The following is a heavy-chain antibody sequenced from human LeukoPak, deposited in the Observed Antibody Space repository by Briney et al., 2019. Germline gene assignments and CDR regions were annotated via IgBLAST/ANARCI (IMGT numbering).Heavy chain of an antibody. Sequence: GGSLRLSCAASGFTFSNSAMSWVRQAPGKGLEWVSTLSGSGITTYYADSVKGRFAISRDNSKNTLYLQMNSLRAEDTAVYYCAKGIYSGGWSYFDYWATEPWSPSPQ. D-gene: IGHD6-19*01. CDR1: GFTFSNSA. V-gene: IGHV3-23*01. CDR3: AKGIYSGGWSYFDY. CDR2: LSGSGITT. J-gene: IGHJ4*01.